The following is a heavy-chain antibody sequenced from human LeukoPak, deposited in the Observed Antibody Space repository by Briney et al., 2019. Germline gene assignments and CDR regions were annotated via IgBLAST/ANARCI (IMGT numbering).Heavy chain of an antibody. D-gene: IGHD4-17*01. Sequence: GGTLRLSCAVSGFTFYNYGMSWVRQAPGKGLEWVANIKQDGSGKYYVDSVKGRFTISRDNAKNSLYLQMNSLRAEDTAVYYCAINGDYFDYWGQGTLVTVSS. J-gene: IGHJ4*02. CDR3: AINGDYFDY. V-gene: IGHV3-7*01. CDR2: IKQDGSGK. CDR1: GFTFYNYG.